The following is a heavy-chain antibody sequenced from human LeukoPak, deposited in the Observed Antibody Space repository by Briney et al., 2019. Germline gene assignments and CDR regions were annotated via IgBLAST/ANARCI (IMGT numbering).Heavy chain of an antibody. J-gene: IGHJ2*01. CDR3: ARVGVTQKIKTHWYFDL. D-gene: IGHD2-21*02. CDR1: GGSFSGYY. V-gene: IGHV4-34*01. CDR2: INHSGST. Sequence: SETLSLTCAVYGGSFSGYYWSWIRQPPGKGLEWIGEINHSGSTNYNPSLKSRVTMSVDTSKNQFSLKLSSVTAADTAVYYCARVGVTQKIKTHWYFDLWGRGTLVTVSS.